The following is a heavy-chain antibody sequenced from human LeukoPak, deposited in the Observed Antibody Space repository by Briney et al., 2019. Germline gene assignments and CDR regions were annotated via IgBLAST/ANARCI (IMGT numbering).Heavy chain of an antibody. V-gene: IGHV3-33*01. CDR1: GLTFSTYG. Sequence: GRSLRLSCAASGLTFSTYGMHWVRQAPGQGLEWVALIWYDGSNKYFADSVKGRFTVSRDNSKNTLYLQMNSLRAEDTAVYYCAGDRGDFYYMDVWGKGTTVTVSS. CDR3: AGDRGDFYYMDV. D-gene: IGHD1-26*01. J-gene: IGHJ6*03. CDR2: IWYDGSNK.